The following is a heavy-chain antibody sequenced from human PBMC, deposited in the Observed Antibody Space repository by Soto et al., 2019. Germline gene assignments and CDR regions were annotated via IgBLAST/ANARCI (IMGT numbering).Heavy chain of an antibody. CDR3: ARSLWFGELH. J-gene: IGHJ4*02. Sequence: QITLKESGPTLVKPTQTLTLTCSFSGFSLSTTGVGVGWIRQSPGKALEWLAIIYWDNDKRYSPSLKSRVTSTKDTSKNQVVLTGTNIDPVDTGTYYCARSLWFGELHWGQGALVTVSS. CDR2: IYWDNDK. V-gene: IGHV2-5*02. D-gene: IGHD3-10*01. CDR1: GFSLSTTGVG.